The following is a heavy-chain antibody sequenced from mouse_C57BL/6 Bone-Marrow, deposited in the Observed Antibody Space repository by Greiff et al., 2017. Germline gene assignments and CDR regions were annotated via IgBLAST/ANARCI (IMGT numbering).Heavy chain of an antibody. Sequence: EVKLVESGGGLVQPGGSLSLSCAASGFTFTDYYMSWVRQPPGKALEWLGFIRNKANGYTTEYSASVKGRFTISRDNSKSILYLQMNALRAEDSATYYCASLFYYDYDGYAMDYWGQGTSVTVSS. D-gene: IGHD2-4*01. J-gene: IGHJ4*01. CDR3: ASLFYYDYDGYAMDY. CDR2: IRNKANGYTT. V-gene: IGHV7-3*01. CDR1: GFTFTDYY.